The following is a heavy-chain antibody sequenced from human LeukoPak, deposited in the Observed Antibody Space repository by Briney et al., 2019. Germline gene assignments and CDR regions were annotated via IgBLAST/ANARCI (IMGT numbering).Heavy chain of an antibody. D-gene: IGHD6-19*01. J-gene: IGHJ4*02. V-gene: IGHV4-61*05. CDR1: GGSISSGTYY. CDR2: IYYSGST. CDR3: ARQLRGEAVAGHLQPFDY. Sequence: SETLSLTCTVSGGSISSGTYYWGWIRQPPGKGLEWIGYIYYSGSTNSNPSLKSRVTISVDTSKNQFSLKLSSVTAADTAVYFCARQLRGEAVAGHLQPFDYWGQGTLVTVSS.